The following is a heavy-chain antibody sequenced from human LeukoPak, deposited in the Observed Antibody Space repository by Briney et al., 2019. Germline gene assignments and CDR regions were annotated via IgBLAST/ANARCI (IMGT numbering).Heavy chain of an antibody. J-gene: IGHJ3*01. V-gene: IGHV1-2*02. CDR2: INPNSGAS. CDR3: AREAFTTVTTATDAFDF. Sequence: ASVKVSSKASGYTFTDYYIHWVRQAPGQGLEWMGWINPNSGASNYAQKFQGRVTMTRDTSISTAYMELSSLRSDDTAVYYCAREAFTTVTTATDAFDFWGQGTMVTVSS. D-gene: IGHD4-17*01. CDR1: GYTFTDYY.